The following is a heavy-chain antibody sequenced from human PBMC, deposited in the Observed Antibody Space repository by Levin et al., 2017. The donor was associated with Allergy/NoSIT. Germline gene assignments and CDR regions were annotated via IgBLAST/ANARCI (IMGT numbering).Heavy chain of an antibody. CDR3: AKKQGGTSGFSFDV. D-gene: IGHD1/OR15-1a*01. CDR2: ITGGGFNT. CDR1: GFSISEYA. J-gene: IGHJ3*01. V-gene: IGHV3-23*01. Sequence: GGSLRLSCAVSGFSISEYAMAWVRQAPGKGLEWVSEITGGGFNTYYGESVKGRFTVSKDDSKDMLYLDLSCLRVEDTAVYYCAKKQGGTSGFSFDVWGQGTMVTVSS.